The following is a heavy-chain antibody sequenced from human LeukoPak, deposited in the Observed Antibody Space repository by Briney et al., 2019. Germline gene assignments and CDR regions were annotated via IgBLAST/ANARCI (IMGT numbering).Heavy chain of an antibody. J-gene: IGHJ3*02. CDR1: GFTFSDYY. CDR3: AKNLEVMARDAFDI. Sequence: GGSLRLSCAASGFTFSDYYMSWIRQAPGKGLEWVSYISSSGSTIYYADSVKGRFTISRDNAKNSLYLQMNSLRAEDTAVYYCAKNLEVMARDAFDIWGQGTMVTVSS. V-gene: IGHV3-11*01. CDR2: ISSSGSTI. D-gene: IGHD3-10*01.